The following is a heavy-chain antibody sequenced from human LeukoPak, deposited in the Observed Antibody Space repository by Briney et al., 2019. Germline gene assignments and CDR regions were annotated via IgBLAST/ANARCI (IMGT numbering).Heavy chain of an antibody. Sequence: SETLSLTCTVSGVTISSYYRSGIRQPPGKGLEWVWYIYYSGSPNYNPSPKSRVTISLDTSNNQFSPKLSSVTAADTPAYYLGRGEEYSRGWYLYY. J-gene: IGHJ6*01. D-gene: IGHD6-19*01. CDR1: GVTISSYY. V-gene: IGHV4-59*01. CDR2: IYYSGSP. CDR3: GRGEEYSRGWYLYY.